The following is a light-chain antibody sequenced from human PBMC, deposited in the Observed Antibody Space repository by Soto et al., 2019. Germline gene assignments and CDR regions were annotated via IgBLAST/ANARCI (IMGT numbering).Light chain of an antibody. J-gene: IGLJ1*01. CDR2: TTN. CDR3: ATWDGGLSGAVV. Sequence: QSVLTQPPSASGTPGHRATIPRCRGNSNIGSDIVNCYQLLPGAAPEVLINTTNQRPSGVPERFSGSKSGTSASLAISGLRFEDEANSSCATWDGGLSGAVVFGTGTKVTVL. CDR1: NSNIGSDI. V-gene: IGLV1-44*01.